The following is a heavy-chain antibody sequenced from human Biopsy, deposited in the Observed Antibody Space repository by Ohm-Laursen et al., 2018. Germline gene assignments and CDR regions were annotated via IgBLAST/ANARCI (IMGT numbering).Heavy chain of an antibody. CDR1: GGSIGGGEYY. CDR3: ARGVPHYDGSGFPLAGYWYFDL. Sequence: SQTLSLTCPVSGGSIGGGEYYWNWIRQHPGKGLEWIGLISYSGTTFYNPSLEGLLTISIDTSKNHFSLNLRSVTAADTAVYYCARGVPHYDGSGFPLAGYWYFDLWGRGTLVTVSS. CDR2: ISYSGTT. J-gene: IGHJ2*01. V-gene: IGHV4-31*01. D-gene: IGHD3-22*01.